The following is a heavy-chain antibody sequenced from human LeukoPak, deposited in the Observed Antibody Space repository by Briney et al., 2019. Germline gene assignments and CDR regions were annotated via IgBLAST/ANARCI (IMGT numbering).Heavy chain of an antibody. CDR2: IGTAGDT. V-gene: IGHV3-13*01. J-gene: IGHJ4*02. CDR1: GFTFSSYD. Sequence: GGSLRLSCAASGFTFSSYDMHWVRQATGKGLEWVSAIGTAGDTYYPGSVKGRFTISRENAKNPLYLQMNSLRAGDTAVYYCARERITMVRGVIIPRGYFDYWGQGTLVTVS. D-gene: IGHD3-10*01. CDR3: ARERITMVRGVIIPRGYFDY.